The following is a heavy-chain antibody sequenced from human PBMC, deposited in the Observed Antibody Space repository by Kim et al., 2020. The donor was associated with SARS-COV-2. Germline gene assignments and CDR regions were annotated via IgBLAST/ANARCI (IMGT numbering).Heavy chain of an antibody. Sequence: SETLSLTCTVSGGSISSSSYYWGWIRQPPGKGLEWIGSIYYSGSTYYNPSLKSRVTISVDTSKNQFSLKLSSVTAADTAVYYCARLFEEWELTEGWGCYFDYWGQGTLVTVSS. V-gene: IGHV4-39*01. D-gene: IGHD1-26*01. CDR2: IYYSGST. J-gene: IGHJ4*02. CDR3: ARLFEEWELTEGWGCYFDY. CDR1: GGSISSSSYY.